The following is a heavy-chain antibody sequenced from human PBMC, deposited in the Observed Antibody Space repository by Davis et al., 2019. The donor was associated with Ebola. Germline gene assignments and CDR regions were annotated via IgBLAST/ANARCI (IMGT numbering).Heavy chain of an antibody. V-gene: IGHV3-48*02. CDR2: ISSSSSTI. D-gene: IGHD2-15*01. J-gene: IGHJ6*04. CDR3: AKRVVVVGADYGMDV. CDR1: GFTFSSYS. Sequence: GESLKISCAASGFTFSSYSMNWVRQAPGKGLEWVSYISSSSSTIYYADSVKGRFTISRDNAKNSLYLQMNSLRDEDTAVYYCAKRVVVVGADYGMDVWGKGTTVTVSS.